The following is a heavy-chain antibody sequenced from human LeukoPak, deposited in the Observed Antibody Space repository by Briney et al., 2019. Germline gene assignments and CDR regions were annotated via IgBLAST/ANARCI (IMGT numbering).Heavy chain of an antibody. CDR2: IYTSGST. CDR3: ARGRYYYASEGLDQ. CDR1: GGSISSYY. D-gene: IGHD3-10*01. Sequence: PSETLSLTCTVSGGSISSYYWSWIRQPAGKGLEWIGRIYTSGSTNYNPSLKSRVTMSVDTSKNQFSLKLSSVTAADTAVYYCARGRYYYASEGLDQWGQGTLVTVSS. J-gene: IGHJ4*02. V-gene: IGHV4-4*07.